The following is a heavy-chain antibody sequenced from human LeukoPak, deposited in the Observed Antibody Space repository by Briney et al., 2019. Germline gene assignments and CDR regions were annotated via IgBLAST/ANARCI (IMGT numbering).Heavy chain of an antibody. Sequence: TLSLTCTVPGGSISSGGYYWSWIRQHPGRGLEWLGYIYYSGSTYYNPSLKSRVTISVDTSKNQFSLKLSSVTAADTAVYYCARVSDPLYVDYWGQGSLVTVSS. CDR3: ARVSDPLYVDY. J-gene: IGHJ4*02. V-gene: IGHV4-31*03. CDR2: IYYSGST. CDR1: GGSISSGGYY.